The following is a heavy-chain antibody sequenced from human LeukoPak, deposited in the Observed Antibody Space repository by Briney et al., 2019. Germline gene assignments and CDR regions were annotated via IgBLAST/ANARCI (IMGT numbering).Heavy chain of an antibody. CDR3: ARDLVSSRATGPWGY. V-gene: IGHV1-3*01. CDR1: GYTFTSYA. D-gene: IGHD6-13*01. Sequence: GASVKVSCKASGYTFTSYAMHWVRQAPGQRLEWMGWINAGNGNTKYSQKFQGRVTITRDTSASTAYMELSSLRSGDTAVYYCARDLVSSRATGPWGYWGQGTLVTVSS. J-gene: IGHJ4*02. CDR2: INAGNGNT.